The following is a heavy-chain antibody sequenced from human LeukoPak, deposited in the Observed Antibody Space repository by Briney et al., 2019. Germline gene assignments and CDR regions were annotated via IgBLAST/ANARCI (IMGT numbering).Heavy chain of an antibody. CDR3: ARGDFWTGYGYFYGLGV. CDR1: GFIFSGYW. Sequence: PGGSLRLSCAGSGFIFSGYWMTWVRQAPGKGLEWVANINEDGGKKSYVDSVKGRFTISRDNAKHSLYLQMNTMRVEDTGIYYCARGDFWTGYGYFYGLGVWGQGTTVSVSS. J-gene: IGHJ6*02. D-gene: IGHD3/OR15-3a*01. CDR2: INEDGGKK. V-gene: IGHV3-7*01.